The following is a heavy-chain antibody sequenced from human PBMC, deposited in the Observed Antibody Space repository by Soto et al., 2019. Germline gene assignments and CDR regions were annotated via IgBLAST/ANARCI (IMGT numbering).Heavy chain of an antibody. Sequence: TLSVPCSVAGGSISGGGYYWSRNHPDPVNRPAGTGYIYYRGSTYYTASLKGRVTISGDTPKNPFSLKLSSVTAADMAAYYCAREFGGGNAFDIWRQGTMVTVSS. CDR3: AREFGGGNAFDI. CDR1: GGSISGGGYY. CDR2: IYYRGST. D-gene: IGHD3-16*01. J-gene: IGHJ3*02. V-gene: IGHV4-31*03.